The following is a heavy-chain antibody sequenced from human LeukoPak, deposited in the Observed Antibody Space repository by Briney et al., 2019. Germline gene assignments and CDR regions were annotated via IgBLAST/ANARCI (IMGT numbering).Heavy chain of an antibody. V-gene: IGHV4-59*08. Sequence: SETLSLTCSISGGSISTFYWSWIRQSPVKGLEWIGYIFHTGSTDYNPSRKSRITISVDTSKNQFSLKLNSVTAADTAVYYCTRQNYDVRAYRYYGVDVWGQGTTVTVSS. D-gene: IGHD3-22*01. J-gene: IGHJ6*02. CDR3: TRQNYDVRAYRYYGVDV. CDR1: GGSISTFY. CDR2: IFHTGST.